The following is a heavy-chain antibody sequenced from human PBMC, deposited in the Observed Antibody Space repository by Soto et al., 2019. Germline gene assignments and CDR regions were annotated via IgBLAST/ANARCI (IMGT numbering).Heavy chain of an antibody. D-gene: IGHD2-15*01. Sequence: VTLVESGGVVVQPGGSLRLSCAASGFTFDDYTMHWVRQAPGKGLEWVSLISWDGGTTYYADSVKGRFTISRDNSKNSLYLRMNSLRTEDTALYYCAKGGSSYYFDYWGQGTRGTVS. CDR3: AKGGSSYYFDY. CDR1: GFTFDDYT. V-gene: IGHV3-43*01. CDR2: ISWDGGTT. J-gene: IGHJ4*02.